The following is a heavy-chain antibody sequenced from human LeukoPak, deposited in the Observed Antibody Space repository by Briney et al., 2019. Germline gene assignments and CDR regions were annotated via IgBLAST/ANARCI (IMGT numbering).Heavy chain of an antibody. CDR3: ARDEGRLRLGELSLFPWFDP. Sequence: PSETLSLTCAVYGGSFSGYYWSWIRQPPGKGLEWIGEINHSGSTNYNPSLKSRVTISVDTSKNQFSLKLSSVTAADTAVYYCARDEGRLRLGELSLFPWFDPWGQGTLVTVSS. J-gene: IGHJ5*02. D-gene: IGHD3-16*02. CDR2: INHSGST. CDR1: GGSFSGYY. V-gene: IGHV4-34*01.